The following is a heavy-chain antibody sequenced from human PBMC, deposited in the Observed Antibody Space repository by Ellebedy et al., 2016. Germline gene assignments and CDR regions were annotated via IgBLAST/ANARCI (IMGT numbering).Heavy chain of an antibody. D-gene: IGHD3-16*01. J-gene: IGHJ5*02. CDR1: GFTFSSYA. CDR2: IWHDGSKS. Sequence: GESLKISCAASGFTFSSYAMHWVRQAPGKGLEWVAVIWHDGSKSYYADSVKGRLTISRDDSRNTLYLHMNSLRDEDTAVYFCARDGAVGRPINPWGQGTLVTVSS. V-gene: IGHV3-33*08. CDR3: ARDGAVGRPINP.